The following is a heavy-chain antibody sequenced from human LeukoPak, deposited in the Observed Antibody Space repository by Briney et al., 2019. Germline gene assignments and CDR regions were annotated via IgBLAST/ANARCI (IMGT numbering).Heavy chain of an antibody. Sequence: GGSLRLSCAASGFTVSSNYMSWVRQAPGKGLEWVSVIYSGGSTYYADSVKGRFTISRDNSKNTLYLQMNSLRAEGTAVYYCARVSGSSYYMDVWGKGTTVTISS. CDR2: IYSGGST. CDR1: GFTVSSNY. V-gene: IGHV3-53*01. D-gene: IGHD3-10*01. J-gene: IGHJ6*03. CDR3: ARVSGSSYYMDV.